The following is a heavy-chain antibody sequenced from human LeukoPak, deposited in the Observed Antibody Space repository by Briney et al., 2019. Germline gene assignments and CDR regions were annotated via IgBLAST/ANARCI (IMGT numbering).Heavy chain of an antibody. Sequence: GGSLRLSCAASGLTFRDYWMSWVRQAPGKGLEWVANIKPDGGRQNYVDSVKGRFTISRDNAKNSLYLQMHSLRGEDTAIYYCATTFPYCGDGSCTLGGQGTPVTVSS. CDR1: GLTFRDYW. J-gene: IGHJ4*02. D-gene: IGHD2-15*01. V-gene: IGHV3-7*01. CDR2: IKPDGGRQ. CDR3: ATTFPYCGDGSCTL.